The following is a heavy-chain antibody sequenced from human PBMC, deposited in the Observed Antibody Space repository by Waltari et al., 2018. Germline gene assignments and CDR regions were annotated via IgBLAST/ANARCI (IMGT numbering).Heavy chain of an antibody. J-gene: IGHJ4*02. CDR3: AREMATTSSPPDY. V-gene: IGHV1-2*02. D-gene: IGHD5-12*01. Sequence: QVQLVQSGAEVKKPGASVKVSCQAPGYSFTGYYMPWVRQAPGQGLEWMGGINPNSGGTNYAQKFQGRVTMTRDTSISTAYMELSRLRSDDTAVYYCAREMATTSSPPDYWGQGTLVTVSS. CDR2: INPNSGGT. CDR1: GYSFTGYY.